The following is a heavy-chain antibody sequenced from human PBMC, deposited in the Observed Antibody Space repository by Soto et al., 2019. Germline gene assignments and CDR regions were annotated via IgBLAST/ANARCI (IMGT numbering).Heavy chain of an antibody. CDR2: IFHSETT. Sequence: QMQLQESGPGLVKPSGTLSLACAVSGASVSSDNWWSWVRQPPGKGLEWIGEIFHSETTNYNPSFKSRVTISVDKSKNQFSLTLTSVTAADTAVYYCAKNGWYSADIWGQGTLVTVS. CDR3: AKNGWYSADI. CDR1: GASVSSDNW. V-gene: IGHV4-4*02. J-gene: IGHJ3*02. D-gene: IGHD6-19*01.